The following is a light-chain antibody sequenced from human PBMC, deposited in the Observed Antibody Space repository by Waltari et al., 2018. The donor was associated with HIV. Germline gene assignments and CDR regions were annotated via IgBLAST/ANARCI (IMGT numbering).Light chain of an antibody. Sequence: EFVLTQSPGTLSLSPGERATLSCRASQSVSSSYLAWYQQRPGQAPRLLIYGASSRAAGIPDRFTGSGSGTDFTLTISRLEPEDFAVYYCQHFDTSLPEYTLGQGTKLEIK. CDR3: QHFDTSLPEYT. V-gene: IGKV3-20*01. CDR2: GAS. J-gene: IGKJ2*01. CDR1: QSVSSSY.